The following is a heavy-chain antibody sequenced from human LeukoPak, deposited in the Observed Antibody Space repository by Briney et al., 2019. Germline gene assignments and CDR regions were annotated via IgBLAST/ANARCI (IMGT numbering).Heavy chain of an antibody. CDR3: ARFYGGNVRYFDL. Sequence: PSETLSLTCTVSSGSITSSSYYWVWIRQPPGMGLEWIGSKFYSGGTYYNPSLKSRVTISVDTSKNQFSLKLSSVTAADTAVYYCARFYGGNVRYFDLWGRGTLVTVSS. J-gene: IGHJ2*01. CDR1: SGSITSSSYY. D-gene: IGHD4-23*01. CDR2: KFYSGGT. V-gene: IGHV4-39*07.